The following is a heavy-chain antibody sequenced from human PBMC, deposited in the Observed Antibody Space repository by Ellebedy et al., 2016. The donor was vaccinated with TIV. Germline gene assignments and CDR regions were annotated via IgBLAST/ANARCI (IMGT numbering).Heavy chain of an antibody. D-gene: IGHD2-15*01. CDR2: ISSSGTTI. J-gene: IGHJ3*02. Sequence: GESLKISCAASGFTFRNNSMNWVRQAPGKGLEWISYISSSGTTIYYADSVKGRFTISGDNAKISLYLQMNSLRAEDTAVYYCARLIGGTCQCAFDIWGQGTMVTVSS. CDR1: GFTFRNNS. CDR3: ARLIGGTCQCAFDI. V-gene: IGHV3-48*04.